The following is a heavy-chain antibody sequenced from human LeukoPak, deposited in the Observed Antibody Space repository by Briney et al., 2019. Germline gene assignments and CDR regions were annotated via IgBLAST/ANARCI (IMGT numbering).Heavy chain of an antibody. CDR2: ISDSGGST. J-gene: IGHJ6*03. CDR3: AKSPQYQLLYRWPKTGYYYYMDV. V-gene: IGHV3-23*01. CDR1: GFTFSTYA. Sequence: PGGSLRLSCAASGFTFSTYAMSWVRQAPGKGLQWVSAISDSGGSTYYADSVKGRFTISRDNSKNTLNLQMNSLRAEDTAVYYCAKSPQYQLLYRWPKTGYYYYMDVWGKGTTVTVSS. D-gene: IGHD2-2*02.